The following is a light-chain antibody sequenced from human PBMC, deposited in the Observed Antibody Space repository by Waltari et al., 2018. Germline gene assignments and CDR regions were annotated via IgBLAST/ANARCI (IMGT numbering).Light chain of an antibody. CDR1: QSISNY. CDR3: QQSYSTAPET. J-gene: IGKJ1*01. CDR2: AAS. Sequence: DIQMTQSPSSLSASVGHRVTITCRASQSISNYLNWYQQKPGKVPKLLIYAASTLHSGVPSRFSGSGSGTEFTLTISSLQVEDFATYYCQQSYSTAPETFGQGTRVDMK. V-gene: IGKV1-39*01.